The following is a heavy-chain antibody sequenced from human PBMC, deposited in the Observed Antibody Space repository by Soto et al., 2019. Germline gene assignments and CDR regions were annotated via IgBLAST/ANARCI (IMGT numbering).Heavy chain of an antibody. Sequence: QVQLVESGGGVVQPGRSLRLSCAASGFTFSSYGMHWVRQAPGKGLAWVAVIWYDGSNKYYADSVKGRFTISRDNSKNTLYLQMNSLRAEDTAVYYCARDLGFLEWLLFCFDYWGQGTLVTVSS. V-gene: IGHV3-33*01. CDR3: ARDLGFLEWLLFCFDY. CDR1: GFTFSSYG. D-gene: IGHD3-3*01. J-gene: IGHJ4*02. CDR2: IWYDGSNK.